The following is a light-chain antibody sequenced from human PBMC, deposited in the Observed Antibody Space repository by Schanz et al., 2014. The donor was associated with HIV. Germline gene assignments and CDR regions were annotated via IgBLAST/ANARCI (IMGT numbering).Light chain of an antibody. V-gene: IGLV2-23*02. CDR3: CSYAGSSTLV. J-gene: IGLJ3*02. Sequence: QSVLTQPASVSGSLGQSITISCTGSSSDVGSYNLVSWYQQHPGKAPKLMIYDVTKRPSGVPDRFSGSKSGNTASLTISGLQAEDEADYYCCSYAGSSTLVFGGGTKLTVL. CDR2: DVT. CDR1: SSDVGSYNL.